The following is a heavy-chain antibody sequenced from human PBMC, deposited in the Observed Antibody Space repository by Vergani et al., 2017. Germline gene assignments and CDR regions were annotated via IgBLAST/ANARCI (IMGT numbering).Heavy chain of an antibody. J-gene: IGHJ4*02. V-gene: IGHV3-23*01. Sequence: EVQLLESGGGLVQPGGSLRLSCAASGFTFSSYAMSWVRQAPGTGLEWVSAIRGSGGSTYYADSVKGRFTISRDNTKNTLYLQMNSLRAEDTAVYYCAKIGVYSTSLGGGQGTLVTVSS. CDR2: IRGSGGST. CDR3: AKIGVYSTSLG. D-gene: IGHD6-6*01. CDR1: GFTFSSYA.